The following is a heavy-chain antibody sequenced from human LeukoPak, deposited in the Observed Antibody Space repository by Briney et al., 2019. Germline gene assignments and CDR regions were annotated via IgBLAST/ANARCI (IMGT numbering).Heavy chain of an antibody. CDR2: INPSGGST. V-gene: IGHV1-46*01. Sequence: ASVKVSCKASGYTFTSYYMHWVRQAPGQGLEWWGIINPSGGSTSYAQKFQGRVTMTRDTSTSTVYMERSSLTSEATAVYYCARAVLAVAVRGELDYWGQETLVTVSS. D-gene: IGHD6-19*01. CDR1: GYTFTSYY. J-gene: IGHJ4*02. CDR3: ARAVLAVAVRGELDY.